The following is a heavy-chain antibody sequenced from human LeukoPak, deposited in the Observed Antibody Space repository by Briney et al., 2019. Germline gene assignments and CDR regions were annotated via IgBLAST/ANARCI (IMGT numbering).Heavy chain of an antibody. CDR2: MNTNSGNR. D-gene: IGHD4-17*01. Sequence: ASVKVSCKASGYTFTGYDINWVRQAIGQGIEWMGWMNTNSGNRGYAQKFQGRVTMTRTTSISTAYMELSSLRSEDTAVYYCARGPAYGDYYYYFDYWGQGTLVTVSS. CDR3: ARGPAYGDYYYYFDY. J-gene: IGHJ4*02. V-gene: IGHV1-8*01. CDR1: GYTFTGYD.